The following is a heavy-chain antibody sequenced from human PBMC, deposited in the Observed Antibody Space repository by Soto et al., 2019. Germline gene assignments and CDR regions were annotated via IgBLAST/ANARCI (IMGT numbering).Heavy chain of an antibody. CDR3: AKSAPMDAGDKYYYDF. D-gene: IGHD5-18*01. CDR1: GGTFSTFG. V-gene: IGHV1-69*13. J-gene: IGHJ4*02. Sequence: SVKVSCRASGGTFSTFGIRGVRQAPGQGLEWMGGIIPFFGTARYSQKFEDRITITADESTNTVYMDLRSLTSEDTALYYCAKSAPMDAGDKYYYDFWGQGALVPFSS. CDR2: IIPFFGTA.